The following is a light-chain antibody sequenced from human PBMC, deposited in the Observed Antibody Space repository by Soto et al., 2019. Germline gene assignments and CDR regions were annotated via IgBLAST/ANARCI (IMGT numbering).Light chain of an antibody. J-gene: IGKJ1*01. Sequence: EIVLTQSPGTLSLSPGEGATLSCRASQSVTSSYLAWYQQKPGQAPRLLIYGASSRATDIPDRFSGSGSGTDFTLTISRLEPEDFAVYYCQEYGSSRTFGQGTTVESK. CDR1: QSVTSSY. V-gene: IGKV3-20*01. CDR3: QEYGSSRT. CDR2: GAS.